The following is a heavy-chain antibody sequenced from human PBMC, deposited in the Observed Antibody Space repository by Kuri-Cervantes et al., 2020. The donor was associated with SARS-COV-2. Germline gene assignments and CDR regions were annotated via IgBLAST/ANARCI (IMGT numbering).Heavy chain of an antibody. V-gene: IGHV3-21*01. CDR1: GFTFSSYS. CDR3: ARDAIVLMVYAIKEDAFDI. D-gene: IGHD2-8*01. Sequence: ETLSLTCAASGFTFSSYSMNWVRQAPGKGLEWVSSISSSSSYIYYADSVKGRFTISRDNAKNSLYLQMNSLRAEDTAVYYCARDAIVLMVYAIKEDAFDIWGQGTMDTVSS. J-gene: IGHJ3*02. CDR2: ISSSSSYI.